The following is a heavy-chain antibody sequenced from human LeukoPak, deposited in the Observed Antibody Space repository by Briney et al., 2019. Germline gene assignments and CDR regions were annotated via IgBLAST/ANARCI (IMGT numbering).Heavy chain of an antibody. D-gene: IGHD3-10*01. CDR2: ISHDGSIA. CDR3: AKDRTIRGLMGESTA. J-gene: IGHJ3*01. Sequence: PGGSLRLSCVATGFSISIFSMDWVRQTPGKGLEWISYISHDGSIAYYADSVKGRFTISRDNAKNTLFLQMNSLRAEDTAVYFCAKDRTIRGLMGESTAWGRGTMVTISS. CDR1: GFSISIFS. V-gene: IGHV3-48*01.